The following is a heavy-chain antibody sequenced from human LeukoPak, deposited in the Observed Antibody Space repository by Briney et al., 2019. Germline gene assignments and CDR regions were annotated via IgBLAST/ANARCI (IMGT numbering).Heavy chain of an antibody. Sequence: GGSLRLSCAASGFTFSGYAVSWVRQAPGKGLEWISTISGSGSSTYYADSVKGRFTISRDNSKNTLYLQMNSLRAEDTAVYYCAKSTTVTQRGYFDYWGQGTLVTVSS. J-gene: IGHJ4*02. CDR3: AKSTTVTQRGYFDY. D-gene: IGHD4-17*01. CDR2: ISGSGSST. V-gene: IGHV3-23*01. CDR1: GFTFSGYA.